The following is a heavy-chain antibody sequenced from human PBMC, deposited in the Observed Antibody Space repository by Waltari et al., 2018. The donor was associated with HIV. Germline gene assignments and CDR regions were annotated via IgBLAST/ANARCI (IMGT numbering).Heavy chain of an antibody. J-gene: IGHJ4*02. CDR1: GFPFRSYG. CDR2: ISYDGSNK. CDR3: AKDKGGVTYIFDY. V-gene: IGHV3-30*18. Sequence: QVQLVESGGGVVQPGRSLRLSCAASGFPFRSYGMHWVRQATGKGLEWVAVISYDGSNKYYADAVKGRFTISRDNSKNTLDLQMNSLRAEDTAVYYCAKDKGGVTYIFDYWGQGTLVTVSS. D-gene: IGHD1-1*01.